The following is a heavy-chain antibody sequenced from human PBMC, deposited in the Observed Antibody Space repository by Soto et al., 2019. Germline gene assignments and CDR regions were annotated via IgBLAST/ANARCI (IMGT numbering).Heavy chain of an antibody. CDR1: GFTFDDYA. J-gene: IGHJ4*02. CDR2: ISWNSGSI. V-gene: IGHV3-9*01. CDR3: AILGPVDTAMVNPFDY. D-gene: IGHD5-18*01. Sequence: GGSLRLSCAASGFTFDDYAMHWVRQAPGKGLEWVSGISWNSGSIGYADSVKGRFTISRDNAKNSLYLQMNSLRAEDTALYYCAILGPVDTAMVNPFDYWGQGTLVTVSS.